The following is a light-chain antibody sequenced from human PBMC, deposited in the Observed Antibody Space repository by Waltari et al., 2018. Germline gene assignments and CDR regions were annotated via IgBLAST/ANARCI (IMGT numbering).Light chain of an antibody. CDR1: STNVGAGYE. J-gene: IGLJ2*01. CDR2: CND. Sequence: QSVLTQPPSVSGAPGQRVTISCTGNSTNVGAGYEVRWYQHLPGTAPKLLIFCNDKRTSGVPDRISGSKSGDSASLDITGLQPEDEADYYCQTYDNSLRGVVFGGGTKLTVL. V-gene: IGLV1-40*01. CDR3: QTYDNSLRGVV.